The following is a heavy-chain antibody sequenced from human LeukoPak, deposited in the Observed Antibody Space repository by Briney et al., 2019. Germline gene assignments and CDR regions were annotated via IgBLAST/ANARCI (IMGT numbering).Heavy chain of an antibody. CDR2: IYYSGST. D-gene: IGHD1-26*01. Sequence: SETLSLTCTVSGGSISSGDYYWSWIRQPPGKGLEWIGYIYYSGSTYYNPSLKSRVTISVDTSKNQFSLKLSSVTAADTAVYYCARGRVGARNFDYWGQGTLVTVSS. J-gene: IGHJ4*02. V-gene: IGHV4-30-4*08. CDR1: GGSISSGDYY. CDR3: ARGRVGARNFDY.